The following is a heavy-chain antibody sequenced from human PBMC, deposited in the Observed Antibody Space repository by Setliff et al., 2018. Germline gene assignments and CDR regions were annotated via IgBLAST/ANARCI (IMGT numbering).Heavy chain of an antibody. CDR2: VYYTGTT. CDR3: ARQLRTGTLAGGPPES. CDR1: GGPIKSDSYY. D-gene: IGHD1-1*01. Sequence: SETLSLTCSVSGGPIKSDSYYWGWIRQSPGKGLEWIGSVYYTGTTYYTPSLKSRATMSIDTSKDQFYLKLRSVTAADAAVYYCARQLRTGTLAGGPPESWGQGTLVTVSS. V-gene: IGHV4-39*01. J-gene: IGHJ5*02.